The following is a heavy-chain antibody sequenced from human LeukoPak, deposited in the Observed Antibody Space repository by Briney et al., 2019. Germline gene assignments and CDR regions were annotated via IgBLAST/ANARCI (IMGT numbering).Heavy chain of an antibody. V-gene: IGHV1-2*02. J-gene: IGHJ6*02. Sequence: ASVKVSCKASGYTFTGYYMHWVRQAPGQGLEWRGWINPNSGGTNYAQKFQGRVTMTRDTSISTAYMELSRLRSDDTAVYYCARTRIQLWLGYYYGMDVWGQGTTVTVSS. CDR1: GYTFTGYY. CDR2: INPNSGGT. CDR3: ARTRIQLWLGYYYGMDV. D-gene: IGHD5-18*01.